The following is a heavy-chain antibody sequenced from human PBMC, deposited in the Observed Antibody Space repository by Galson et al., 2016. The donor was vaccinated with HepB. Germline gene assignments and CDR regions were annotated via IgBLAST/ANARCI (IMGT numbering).Heavy chain of an antibody. CDR2: ISGYNGNT. Sequence: SVKVSCKASGYIFTSFGLSWVRQAPGQGLEWMGWISGYNGNTKYAPKFQGRVTMTTDISTSTVYLDLRSLRSGDTAVYYCARESASSGTNYYYYGMDVWGQGTTVTVSS. V-gene: IGHV1-18*01. J-gene: IGHJ6*02. CDR3: ARESASSGTNYYYYGMDV. CDR1: GYIFTSFG. D-gene: IGHD6-19*01.